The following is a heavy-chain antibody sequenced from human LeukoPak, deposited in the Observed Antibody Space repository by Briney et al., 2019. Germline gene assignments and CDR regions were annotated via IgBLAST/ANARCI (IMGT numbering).Heavy chain of an antibody. D-gene: IGHD5-18*01. CDR1: GFTFNSYS. CDR2: ISGSNSYI. Sequence: GGSLRLSCAASGFTFNSYSMNWVRQAPGKGLEWVSSISGSNSYIYYPDSMKGRFTISRDNAKNSLYLQMNSLRAEDTAVYYCARAVRGYSYVLDYWGQGTLVTVSS. V-gene: IGHV3-21*01. CDR3: ARAVRGYSYVLDY. J-gene: IGHJ4*02.